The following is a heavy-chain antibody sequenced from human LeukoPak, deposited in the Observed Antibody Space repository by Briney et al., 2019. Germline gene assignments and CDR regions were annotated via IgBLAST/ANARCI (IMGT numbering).Heavy chain of an antibody. V-gene: IGHV3-30*19. D-gene: IGHD3-22*01. CDR2: ISYDGSNK. CDR3: AKSPSDYYDSSGYWAVN. Sequence: GGSLRLSCAASGFTFSSYGMHWVRQAPGKGLEWVAVISYDGSNKYYADSVKGRFTISRDNSKNTLYLQMNSLRAEDTAVYYCAKSPSDYYDSSGYWAVNWGQGTLVTVSS. CDR1: GFTFSSYG. J-gene: IGHJ4*02.